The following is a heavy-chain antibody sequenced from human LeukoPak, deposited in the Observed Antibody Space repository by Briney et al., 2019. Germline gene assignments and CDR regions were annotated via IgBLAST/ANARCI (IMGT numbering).Heavy chain of an antibody. J-gene: IGHJ5*02. CDR3: ARGGYSYGYSDWFDP. CDR2: VSGTGDST. Sequence: GGSLRLSCAVSGFTFINYPMSWVRQAPGKGLEWVSAVSGTGDSTYYAGSVKGRFTISRDNSKNTLYLQMNSLRAEDTAVYYCARGGYSYGYSDWFDPWGQGTLVTVSS. D-gene: IGHD5-18*01. V-gene: IGHV3-23*01. CDR1: GFTFINYP.